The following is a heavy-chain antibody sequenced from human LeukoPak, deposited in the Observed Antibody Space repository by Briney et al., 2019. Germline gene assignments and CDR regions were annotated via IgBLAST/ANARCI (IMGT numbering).Heavy chain of an antibody. CDR3: ARGARAPDY. Sequence: ASVKVFCKASGDIFTTYTISWVRQAPGRGLEWMGWITAYNGDTSYVQKLQGRASMTTDTSTSTAYMELRSLRSDDTAVYYCARGARAPDYWRQGTLVTVSS. CDR1: GDIFTTYT. J-gene: IGHJ4*02. V-gene: IGHV1-18*01. CDR2: ITAYNGDT.